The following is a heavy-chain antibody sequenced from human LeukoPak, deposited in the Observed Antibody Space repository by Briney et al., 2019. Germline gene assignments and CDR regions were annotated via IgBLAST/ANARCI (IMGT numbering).Heavy chain of an antibody. CDR2: IIPIFGTA. CDR3: ARVSAAAGNIDY. V-gene: IGHV1-69*13. D-gene: IGHD6-13*01. Sequence: SVKVSCKASGGTFSSYAISWVRQAPGQGLEWMGGIIPIFGTANYAQKFQGRVTITADESTSTAYMELSSLRSEDTAVYYCARVSAAAGNIDYWGQGTLVTVSS. CDR1: GGTFSSYA. J-gene: IGHJ4*02.